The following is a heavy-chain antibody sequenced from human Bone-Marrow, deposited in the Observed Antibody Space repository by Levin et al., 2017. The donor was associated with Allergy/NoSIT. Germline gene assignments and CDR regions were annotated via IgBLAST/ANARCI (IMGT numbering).Heavy chain of an antibody. Sequence: SVKVSCKASGGTFSTYGINWVRQAPGQGLEWMGGVIPVFGTPNYAQRFQGRVRITADESTSTAYMELSSLRYDDTAVYYCAREGGRDVDNFYFDYWGQGTTVTVSS. D-gene: IGHD5-24*01. CDR1: GGTFSTYG. V-gene: IGHV1-69*13. CDR2: VIPVFGTP. J-gene: IGHJ4*02. CDR3: AREGGRDVDNFYFDY.